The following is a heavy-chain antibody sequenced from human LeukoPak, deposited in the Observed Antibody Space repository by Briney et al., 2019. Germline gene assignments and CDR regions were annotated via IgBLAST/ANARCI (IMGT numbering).Heavy chain of an antibody. CDR3: ARDLSVGATILGFDY. CDR1: GFTFSSYA. Sequence: GGSLRLSCAASGFTFSSYAMSWVRQAPGKGLEWVSAISGSGGSTYYADSVKGRFTISRDNSKNTLYLQMNSLRAEDTAVYYCARDLSVGATILGFDYWGQGTLVTVSS. CDR2: ISGSGGST. D-gene: IGHD1-26*01. J-gene: IGHJ4*02. V-gene: IGHV3-23*01.